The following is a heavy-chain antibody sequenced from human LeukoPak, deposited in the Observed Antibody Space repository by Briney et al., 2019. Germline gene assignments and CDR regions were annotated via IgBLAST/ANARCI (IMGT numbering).Heavy chain of an antibody. D-gene: IGHD6-13*01. CDR2: INHSGST. CDR1: GGSFSGYY. Sequence: SETLSLTCAVYGGSFSGYYWSWIRQPPGKGLEWIGEINHSGSTNYNPSLKSRVTISVDTSKNQFSLKLSSVTAADTAVYYCAREDIAAAGTSDYWGQGTLVTVSS. CDR3: AREDIAAAGTSDY. J-gene: IGHJ4*02. V-gene: IGHV4-34*01.